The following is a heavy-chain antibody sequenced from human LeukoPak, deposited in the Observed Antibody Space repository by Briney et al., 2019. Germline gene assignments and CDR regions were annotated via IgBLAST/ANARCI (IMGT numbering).Heavy chain of an antibody. D-gene: IGHD6-19*01. J-gene: IGHJ6*02. Sequence: ASVKVSCKASGYTFTSYDINWVRQATGQGLEWMGWMNPNSGNTGYAQKFQGRVTMTRNTSIGTAYMELSSLRSEDTAVYYCAREGSSGWYPYYYYYGMDVWGQGTTVTVSS. CDR3: AREGSSGWYPYYYYYGMDV. CDR1: GYTFTSYD. V-gene: IGHV1-8*01. CDR2: MNPNSGNT.